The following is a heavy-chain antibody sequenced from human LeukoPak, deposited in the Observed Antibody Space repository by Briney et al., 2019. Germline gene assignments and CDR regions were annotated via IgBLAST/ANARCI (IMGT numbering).Heavy chain of an antibody. Sequence: SVKVSCKASGFTFTGSAMQWVRQARGQRLEWIGWIVVGSGNTNYAQKFQERVTITRDMSTSTAYMELSSLRSEDTAVYYCAAGLDYYDSSLDAFDIWGQGTMVTVSS. J-gene: IGHJ3*02. D-gene: IGHD3-22*01. CDR3: AAGLDYYDSSLDAFDI. CDR2: IVVGSGNT. V-gene: IGHV1-58*02. CDR1: GFTFTGSA.